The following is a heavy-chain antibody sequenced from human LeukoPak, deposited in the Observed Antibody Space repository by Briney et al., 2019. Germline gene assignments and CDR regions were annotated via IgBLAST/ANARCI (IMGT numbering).Heavy chain of an antibody. CDR3: ARSSPYYYDSSGYYNYYYYGMDV. V-gene: IGHV1-69*04. CDR1: GGTFSSYA. CDR2: IIPILGIA. D-gene: IGHD3-22*01. J-gene: IGHJ6*02. Sequence: SVKVSCKASGGTFSSYAISWVRQAPGQGLEWMGRIIPILGIANYAQKFQGRVTITADKSTSTAYMELSSLRSEDTAVYYYARSSPYYYDSSGYYNYYYYGMDVWGQGTTVTVSS.